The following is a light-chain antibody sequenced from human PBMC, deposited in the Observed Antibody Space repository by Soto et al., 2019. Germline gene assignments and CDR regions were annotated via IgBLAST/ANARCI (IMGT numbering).Light chain of an antibody. CDR1: SSDVGGYNL. J-gene: IGLJ1*01. Sequence: QSALTQPASVSGSPGQSITISCTGTSSDVGGYNLISWYQQHPGQAPKLMIYEGSKRPSGVSNRFSGSKSGNTASLTISGLQAEDEADYYCCSYAGSSSFAYVFGTGTKLTVL. CDR2: EGS. CDR3: CSYAGSSSFAYV. V-gene: IGLV2-23*03.